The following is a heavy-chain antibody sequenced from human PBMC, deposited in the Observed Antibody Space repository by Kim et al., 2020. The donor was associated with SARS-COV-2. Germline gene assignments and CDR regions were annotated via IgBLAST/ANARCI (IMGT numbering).Heavy chain of an antibody. CDR3: TRLRGDYDFWSGYCSDDCAFDY. Sequence: ASVKVSCKASGYNFIGHYIHWVRQAPGQGLEWMGWINPHTGDTNYAQNFQGRVTMTRDTSISTVYMGLSRLRSDDTAVYYCTRLRGDYDFWSGYCSDDCAFDYWGQGTLVTVSS. CDR1: GYNFIGHY. D-gene: IGHD3-3*01. CDR2: INPHTGDT. V-gene: IGHV1-2*02. J-gene: IGHJ4*02.